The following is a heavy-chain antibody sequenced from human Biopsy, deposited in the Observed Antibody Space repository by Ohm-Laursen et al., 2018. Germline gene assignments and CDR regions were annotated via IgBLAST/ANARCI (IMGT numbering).Heavy chain of an antibody. CDR2: IIPIPNVA. D-gene: IGHD1-26*01. CDR1: GDSFTSYA. J-gene: IGHJ5*02. CDR3: ARGEGSSWFDP. V-gene: IGHV1-69*01. Sequence: SSVKVSCKASGDSFTSYAIGWVRQAPGHGLEWMGGIIPIPNVATYAQKFQGRITITADESTSTAYMELSSLTSDDTAVYFCARGEGSSWFDPWGHGTLVTVSS.